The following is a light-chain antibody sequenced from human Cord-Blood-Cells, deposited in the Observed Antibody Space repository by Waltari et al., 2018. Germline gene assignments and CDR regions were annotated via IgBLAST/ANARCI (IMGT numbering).Light chain of an antibody. V-gene: IGKV3-11*01. CDR2: DAS. Sequence: EIVLTQSPATLSLSLGERATFSCRARPSVSSYLAWSQQKPGQAPRLPIYDASNRATGIPARFSGSGSGTDFTLTISSLEPEDFAVYYCQQRSNWPITFGQGTRLEIK. J-gene: IGKJ5*01. CDR3: QQRSNWPIT. CDR1: PSVSSY.